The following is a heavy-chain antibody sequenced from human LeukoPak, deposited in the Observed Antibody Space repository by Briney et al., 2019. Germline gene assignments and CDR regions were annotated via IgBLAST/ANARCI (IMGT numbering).Heavy chain of an antibody. CDR1: GYTFTSYY. CDR2: INPSGGST. CDR3: ARDRAVATIGGVDY. Sequence: ASVKVSCKASGYTFTSYYMHWVRQAPGQGLEWMGIINPSGGSTSYAQKFQGRVTMTRDTSISTAYMELSSLRSDDTAVYYCARDRAVATIGGVDYWGQGTLVTVSS. V-gene: IGHV1-46*01. D-gene: IGHD5-12*01. J-gene: IGHJ4*02.